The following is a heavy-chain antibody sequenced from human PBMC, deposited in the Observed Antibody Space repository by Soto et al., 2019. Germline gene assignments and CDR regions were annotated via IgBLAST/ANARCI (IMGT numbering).Heavy chain of an antibody. CDR1: GFTFSSYA. V-gene: IGHV3-23*01. Sequence: GGSLRLSCAASGFTFSSYAMSWVRQAPGKGLEWVSAISGSGGSTYYADSVKGRFTISRDNSKNTLYLQMNSLRAEDTAVYYCAKDLESQYGSGWYPGYFDYWGQGTLVTVSS. J-gene: IGHJ4*02. D-gene: IGHD6-19*01. CDR3: AKDLESQYGSGWYPGYFDY. CDR2: ISGSGGST.